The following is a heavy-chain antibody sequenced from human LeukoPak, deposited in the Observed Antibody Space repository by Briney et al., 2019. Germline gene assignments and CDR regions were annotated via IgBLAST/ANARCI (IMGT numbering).Heavy chain of an antibody. Sequence: GASVKVSCKASGGTFSSYAISWVRQAPGQGLEWMGGITPIFGTANYAQKFQGRVTITTDESTSTAYMELSSLRSEDTAVYYCARAPNYNWNMYYFDYWGQGTLVTVSS. J-gene: IGHJ4*02. D-gene: IGHD1-20*01. CDR2: ITPIFGTA. CDR1: GGTFSSYA. V-gene: IGHV1-69*05. CDR3: ARAPNYNWNMYYFDY.